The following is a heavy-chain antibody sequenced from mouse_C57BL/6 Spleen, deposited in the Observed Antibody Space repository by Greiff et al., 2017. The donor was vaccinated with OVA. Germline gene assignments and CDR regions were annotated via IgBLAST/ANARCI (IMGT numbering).Heavy chain of an antibody. D-gene: IGHD2-4*01. J-gene: IGHJ3*01. CDR3: VRRDYDYDGGFAY. V-gene: IGHV1-54*01. CDR1: GYAFTNYL. CDR2: INPGSGGT. Sequence: QVQLQQSGAELVRPGTSVKVSCKASGYAFTNYLIEWVKQRPGQGLEWIGVINPGSGGTHYNEKFKGKATLTADKSTSTAYMQLSSLTSEDSAVYFCVRRDYDYDGGFAYWGQGTLVTVSA.